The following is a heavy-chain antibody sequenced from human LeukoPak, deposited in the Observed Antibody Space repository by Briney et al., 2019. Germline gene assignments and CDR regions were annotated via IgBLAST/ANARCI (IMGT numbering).Heavy chain of an antibody. Sequence: GGSLRLSCAASGFTFSSYEMNWVRQAPGKGLEWVSYISSSGSTIYYADSVKGRFTISRDNAKNSLYLQMNSLRAEDTAVYYCARAYDFWSGYEQFYYFDYWGQGTLVTVSS. D-gene: IGHD3-3*01. J-gene: IGHJ4*02. V-gene: IGHV3-48*03. CDR3: ARAYDFWSGYEQFYYFDY. CDR1: GFTFSSYE. CDR2: ISSSGSTI.